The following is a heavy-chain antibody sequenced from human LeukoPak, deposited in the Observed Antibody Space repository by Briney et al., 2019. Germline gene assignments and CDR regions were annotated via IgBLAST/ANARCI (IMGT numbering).Heavy chain of an antibody. CDR2: ISYSGST. V-gene: IGHV4-59*01. Sequence: SETLSLTCTVSGGSISSYYWSWIRQPPGKGLEWTGYISYSGSTNYNPSLNSRVTMSVDTSKNQFPLKLRSVTAADTAVYYCARYVASSSSYYFDYWGQGTLVTVSS. CDR3: ARYVASSSSYYFDY. D-gene: IGHD6-6*01. CDR1: GGSISSYY. J-gene: IGHJ4*02.